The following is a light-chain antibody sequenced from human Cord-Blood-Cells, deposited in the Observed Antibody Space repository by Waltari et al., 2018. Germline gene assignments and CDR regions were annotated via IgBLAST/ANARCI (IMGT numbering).Light chain of an antibody. CDR2: AAS. CDR1: QSISSY. Sequence: DIQMTKHPSSLSASVGDTVTITCRASQSISSYLNWYQQKPGKAPKLLIYAASSLQSGVPSRFSGSGSGTDFTLTISSLQPEDFATYYCQQSYSTPFTFGPGTKVDIK. V-gene: IGKV1-39*01. J-gene: IGKJ3*01. CDR3: QQSYSTPFT.